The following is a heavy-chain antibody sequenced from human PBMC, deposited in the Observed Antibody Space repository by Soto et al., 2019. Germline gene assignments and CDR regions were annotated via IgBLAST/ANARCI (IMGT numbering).Heavy chain of an antibody. CDR2: ISYDGSNK. CDR1: GFTFSSYG. J-gene: IGHJ4*02. Sequence: PGGSLRLSCAASGFTFSSYGMHWVRQAPGKGLEWVAVISYDGSNKYYADSVKGRFTISRDNSKNTLYLQMNSLRAEDTAVYYCAGALWFGELLPDYWGQGTLVTVSS. D-gene: IGHD3-10*01. V-gene: IGHV3-30*03. CDR3: AGALWFGELLPDY.